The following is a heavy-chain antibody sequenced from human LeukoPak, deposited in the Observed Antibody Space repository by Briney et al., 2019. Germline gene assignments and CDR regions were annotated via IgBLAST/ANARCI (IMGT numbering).Heavy chain of an antibody. V-gene: IGHV3-30-3*01. J-gene: IGHJ4*02. D-gene: IGHD4-11*01. CDR2: ISYDGSNK. CDR1: GFTFSSYA. CDR3: AKDLTWMTTFDY. Sequence: GGSLRLSCAASGFTFSSYAMHWVRQAPGKGLEWVAVISYDGSNKYYADSVKGRFTISRDNSKNTLYLQMNSLRAEDTAVYYCAKDLTWMTTFDYWGQGTLVTVSS.